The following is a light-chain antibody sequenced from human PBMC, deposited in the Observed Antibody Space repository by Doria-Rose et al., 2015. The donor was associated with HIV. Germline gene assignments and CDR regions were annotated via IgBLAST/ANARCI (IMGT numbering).Light chain of an antibody. CDR2: DGS. CDR1: QSFSSTY. J-gene: IGKJ1*01. Sequence: EIVMTQSPGTLSLSPGERATLSCRASQSFSSTYLAWYQQKPGQAHSLLIYDGSTRATGIPDRFSASGSGTDFTLTINRLEPEDFALYYCHQYGTSWTFGQGTKLEI. CDR3: HQYGTSWT. V-gene: IGKV3-20*01.